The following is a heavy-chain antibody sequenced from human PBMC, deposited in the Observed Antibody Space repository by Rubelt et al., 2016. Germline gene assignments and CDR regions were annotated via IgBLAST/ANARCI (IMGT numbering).Heavy chain of an antibody. Sequence: EVQLVESGGGLVQPGGSLRLSCAASGFTFSTYSMNWVRQAPGKGLEWVSRISSDGRTTTYADSVKGRFTISRDNAKNTLYLQMNSLRAEDTAVYYCSRDYVGYWGQGTLVTVSS. J-gene: IGHJ4*02. D-gene: IGHD3-16*01. CDR3: SRDYVGY. V-gene: IGHV3-48*04. CDR2: ISSDGRTT. CDR1: GFTFSTYS.